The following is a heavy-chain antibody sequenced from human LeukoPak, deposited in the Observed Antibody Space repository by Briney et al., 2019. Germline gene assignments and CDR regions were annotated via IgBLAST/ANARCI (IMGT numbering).Heavy chain of an antibody. CDR3: ARESGSTWQYQLPSSVAFDI. Sequence: SGGSLRLSCAASGFTFSSYWMSWVRQAPGKGLEWVANIKQDGSEKYYVDSVKGRFTISRDNAKNSLYLQMNSLRAEDTAVYYCARESGSTWQYQLPSSVAFDIWGQGTMVTVSS. V-gene: IGHV3-7*01. D-gene: IGHD2-2*01. CDR1: GFTFSSYW. J-gene: IGHJ3*02. CDR2: IKQDGSEK.